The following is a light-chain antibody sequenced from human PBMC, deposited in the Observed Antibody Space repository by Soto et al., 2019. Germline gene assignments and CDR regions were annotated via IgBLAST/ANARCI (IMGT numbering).Light chain of an antibody. CDR2: KAT. J-gene: IGKJ1*01. CDR1: QSISSW. Sequence: DIQMTQSPSTLSASVGDRVTITCRASQSISSWLAWYQQKPGKAPKLLIYKATSLESGVPSTFSGSGSETEFTLTISSLQPDDFATYFCQQYNSYPWTFGQGTKVEIK. V-gene: IGKV1-5*03. CDR3: QQYNSYPWT.